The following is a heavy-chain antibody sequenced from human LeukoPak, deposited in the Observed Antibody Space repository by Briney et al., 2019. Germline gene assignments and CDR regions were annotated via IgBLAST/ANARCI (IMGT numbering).Heavy chain of an antibody. CDR1: GFTVSNNY. CDR2: IYSGGST. CDR3: ARATLDN. J-gene: IGHJ4*02. Sequence: PGGSLRLSRAASGFTVSNNYISWVRQAPGKGLEWVSVIYSGGSTKYADSVKARFTISRDNSKNTVYLQMNSLRVDDTAVYYCARATLDNWGQGTLVTVSS. V-gene: IGHV3-53*01.